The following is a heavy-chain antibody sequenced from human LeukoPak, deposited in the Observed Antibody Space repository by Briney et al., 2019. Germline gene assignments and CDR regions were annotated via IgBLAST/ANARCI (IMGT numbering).Heavy chain of an antibody. V-gene: IGHV3-23*01. CDR1: GFTFSSYA. CDR3: AKLYGDYYYYYMDV. CDR2: ISGSGGST. D-gene: IGHD4-17*01. Sequence: PGGSLRLSCAASGFTFSSYAMSWVPQAPGKGLEWVSAISGSGGSTYYTDSVKGRFTISRDNSKNTLYLQMNSLRAEGTAVYYCAKLYGDYYYYYMDVWGKGTTVTVSS. J-gene: IGHJ6*03.